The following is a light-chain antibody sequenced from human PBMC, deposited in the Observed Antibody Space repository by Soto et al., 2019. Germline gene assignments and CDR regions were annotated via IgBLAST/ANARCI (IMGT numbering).Light chain of an antibody. J-gene: IGKJ4*01. CDR3: QQYNNWVT. CDR2: DAS. Sequence: EIVMTQSPATLSVSPGERATLSCRASQSISSNLAWYQQKPGQAPRLLIYDASTRVTGIPARFSGSGSWIEFTLTISSLQSEDFAIYYCQQYNNWVTFGGGTKVEIK. V-gene: IGKV3-15*01. CDR1: QSISSN.